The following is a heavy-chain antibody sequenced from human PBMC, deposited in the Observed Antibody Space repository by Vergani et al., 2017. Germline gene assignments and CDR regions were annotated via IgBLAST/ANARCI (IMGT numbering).Heavy chain of an antibody. Sequence: QVQLQQWGGGLLKPSETLSLTCVVNGGSFTSYHWTWIRQSPGEGLEWVGDIDHTGRPDYNPSPKSRLTMSVDNSRNQLSLTLNSVTATDTAIYFCARVNTETNGHLYYYYYMDVWGQGTAVTVS. J-gene: IGHJ6*03. D-gene: IGHD4-11*01. CDR2: IDHTGRP. CDR1: GGSFTSYH. V-gene: IGHV4-34*01. CDR3: ARVNTETNGHLYYYYYMDV.